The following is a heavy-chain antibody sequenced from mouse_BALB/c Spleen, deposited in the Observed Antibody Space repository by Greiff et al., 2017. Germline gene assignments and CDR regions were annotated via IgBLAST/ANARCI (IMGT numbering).Heavy chain of an antibody. CDR3: ARWGGYYVSYAMDY. Sequence: EVKLMESGPGLVKPSQSLSLTCTVTGYSITSDYAWNWIRQFPGNKLEWMGYISYSGSTSYNPSLKSRISITRDTSKNQFFLQLNSVTTEDTATYYCARWGGYYVSYAMDYWGQGTSVTVSS. J-gene: IGHJ4*01. CDR2: ISYSGST. D-gene: IGHD2-3*01. CDR1: GYSITSDYA. V-gene: IGHV3-2*02.